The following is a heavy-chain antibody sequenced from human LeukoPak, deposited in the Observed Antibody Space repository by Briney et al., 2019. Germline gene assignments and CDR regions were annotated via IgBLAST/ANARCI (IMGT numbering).Heavy chain of an antibody. CDR2: VNSDGSST. J-gene: IGHJ4*02. V-gene: IGHV3-74*01. CDR3: ARGSPQYSSGWYGLDY. CDR1: GFPFSSYW. D-gene: IGHD6-19*01. Sequence: GGSLRLSCAASGFPFSSYWMHCVRQAPGKGLVGVSRVNSDGSSTTYADSVKGRFTISRDNAKNTLYLQMNSLRAEDTAVYYCARGSPQYSSGWYGLDYWGQGTLVTVSS.